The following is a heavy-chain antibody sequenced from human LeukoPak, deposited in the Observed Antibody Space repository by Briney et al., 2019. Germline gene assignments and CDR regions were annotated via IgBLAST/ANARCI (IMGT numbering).Heavy chain of an antibody. CDR3: APYSSSWYGGYYYYGMDV. V-gene: IGHV3-23*01. Sequence: PGGSLRPSCAASGFTFSSYAMSWVRQAPGKGLEWVSAISGSGGSTYYADSVKGRFTISRDNSKNTMYLQMNSLRAEDTAVYYCAPYSSSWYGGYYYYGMDVWGQGTTVTVSS. CDR1: GFTFSSYA. J-gene: IGHJ6*02. D-gene: IGHD6-13*01. CDR2: ISGSGGST.